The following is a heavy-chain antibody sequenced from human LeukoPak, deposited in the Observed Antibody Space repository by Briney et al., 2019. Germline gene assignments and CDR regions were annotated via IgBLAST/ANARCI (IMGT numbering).Heavy chain of an antibody. CDR3: AHRPGSSGGYEDWFDP. CDR1: GFSLRTRGVG. Sequence: ESGPTLFQPTQPLTLTFTFSGFSLRTRGVGVGWIRQPPGKALEWLALIYWDDDKRYTPSLKSRLTITKDTSKNQVVLTMTNMDPVDTATYYCAHRPGSSGGYEDWFDPWGQGTLVTVSS. V-gene: IGHV2-5*02. J-gene: IGHJ5*02. CDR2: IYWDDDK. D-gene: IGHD5-12*01.